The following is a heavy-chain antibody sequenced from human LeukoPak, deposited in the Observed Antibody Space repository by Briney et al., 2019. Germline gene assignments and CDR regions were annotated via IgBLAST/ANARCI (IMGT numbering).Heavy chain of an antibody. CDR3: AKDREVTSHLPYYFDY. V-gene: IGHV3-23*01. CDR2: ISGSGGST. Sequence: GGSLRLSCAVSGITLSNYGMNWVRQAPGKGLEWVAGISGSGGSTNYAASVKGRFTISRDNAKNTLYLQMNSLRAEDTAVYYCAKDREVTSHLPYYFDYWGQGTLVTVSS. CDR1: GITLSNYG. J-gene: IGHJ4*02. D-gene: IGHD2-21*02.